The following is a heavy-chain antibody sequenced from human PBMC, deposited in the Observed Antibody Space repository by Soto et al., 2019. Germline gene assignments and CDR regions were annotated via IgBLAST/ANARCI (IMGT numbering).Heavy chain of an antibody. D-gene: IGHD7-27*01. J-gene: IGHJ6*02. CDR3: AKPRLGYYYGMDV. CDR1: GFTFSSYG. Sequence: GGSLRLSCAASGFTFSSYGMHWVRQAPGKGLEWVAVISYDGSNKYYADSVKGRFTISRDNSKNTLYLQMNSLRAEDTAVYYCAKPRLGYYYGMDVWGQGTTVTVSS. V-gene: IGHV3-30*18. CDR2: ISYDGSNK.